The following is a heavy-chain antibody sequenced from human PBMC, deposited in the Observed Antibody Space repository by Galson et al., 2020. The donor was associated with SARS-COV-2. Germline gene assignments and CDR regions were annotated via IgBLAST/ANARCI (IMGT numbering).Heavy chain of an antibody. CDR3: ARDLDWAFNY. D-gene: IGHD3-9*01. CDR2: ISFDRESI. V-gene: IGHV3-48*04. J-gene: IGHJ4*02. CDR1: GFSISLHS. Sequence: GGSLRLSCAASGFSISLHSLSWVRQAPGKGLEWIAYISFDRESIANAVKGRFTISRDNAKNSIYLQMNSLRVEDTAMYYCARDLDWAFNYWGQGILVTVAS.